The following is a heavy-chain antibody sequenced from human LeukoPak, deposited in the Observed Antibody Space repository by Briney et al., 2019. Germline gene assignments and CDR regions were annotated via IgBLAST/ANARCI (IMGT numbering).Heavy chain of an antibody. Sequence: PGGSLRLSCTDSGFTFSNYWMSWVRQAPGKGLEWVANIKQDGSEKYYVDSVKGRFTISRDNAKNSLYPQMNSLRAEDTAVYYCARWSSSIAVSGYDYWGQGTLVTVSS. CDR1: GFTFSNYW. V-gene: IGHV3-7*01. CDR2: IKQDGSEK. CDR3: ARWSSSIAVSGYDY. J-gene: IGHJ4*02. D-gene: IGHD6-13*01.